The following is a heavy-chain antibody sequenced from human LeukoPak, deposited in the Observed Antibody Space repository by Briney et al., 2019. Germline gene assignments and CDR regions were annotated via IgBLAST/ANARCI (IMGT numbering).Heavy chain of an antibody. J-gene: IGHJ4*02. D-gene: IGHD2-2*01. CDR1: DTPFPAPS. CDR2: INPDTGVT. Sequence: GPSVKVSGRASDTPFPAPSIFWVRQSLEQRLKLRQWINPDTGVTNYAQKFQGRVTVASDTSISTAYLDISRLTSDDTALYYCSREASCDSTSCPQDYWGQGTLVTVSS. V-gene: IGHV1-2*02. CDR3: SREASCDSTSCPQDY.